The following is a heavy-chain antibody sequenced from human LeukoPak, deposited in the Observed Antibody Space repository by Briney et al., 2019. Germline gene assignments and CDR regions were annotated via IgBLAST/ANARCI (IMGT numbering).Heavy chain of an antibody. CDR3: ARDQLERNYYYMDV. CDR1: GGSFSGYY. J-gene: IGHJ6*03. CDR2: IGSSGTTI. V-gene: IGHV3-11*04. Sequence: LSLTCAVYGGSFSGYYWSWIRQAPGKGLEWISYIGSSGTTIYYADSVQGRFTISRDNAKNSLYLQMNSLRAEDTAVYYCARDQLERNYYYMDVWGKGTTVTVSS. D-gene: IGHD1-1*01.